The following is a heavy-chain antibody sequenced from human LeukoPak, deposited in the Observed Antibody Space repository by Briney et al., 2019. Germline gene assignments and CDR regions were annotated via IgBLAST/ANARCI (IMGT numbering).Heavy chain of an antibody. Sequence: GGSLRLSCAASGFTFSSYEMNWFRQAPGKGLEWVSYISSSGSTIYYADSVKGRFTISRDNAKNSLYLQMNSLRAEDTAVYYCARDSSGWYASALSYMDVWGKGTTVTVPS. J-gene: IGHJ6*03. CDR3: ARDSSGWYASALSYMDV. CDR1: GFTFSSYE. D-gene: IGHD6-19*01. CDR2: ISSSGSTI. V-gene: IGHV3-48*03.